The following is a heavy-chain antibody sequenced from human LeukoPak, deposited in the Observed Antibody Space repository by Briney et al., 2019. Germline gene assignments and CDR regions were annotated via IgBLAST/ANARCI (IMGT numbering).Heavy chain of an antibody. V-gene: IGHV3-64*01. D-gene: IGHD3-22*01. CDR2: ISSNGGST. CDR1: GFTFSSYA. CDR3: ASNFYDSSGYPGGAFDI. J-gene: IGHJ3*02. Sequence: GRSLRLSCAASGFTFSSYAMHWVRQAPGKGLEYVSAISSNGGSTYYANSVKGRFTISRDNSKNTLYLQMGSLRAEDMAVYYCASNFYDSSGYPGGAFDIWGQGTMVTVSS.